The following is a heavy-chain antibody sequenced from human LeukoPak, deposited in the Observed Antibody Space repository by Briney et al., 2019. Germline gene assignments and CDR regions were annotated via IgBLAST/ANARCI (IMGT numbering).Heavy chain of an antibody. J-gene: IGHJ4*02. V-gene: IGHV1-18*01. CDR1: GYTFTSYG. CDR3: ARVSGSITMIVVVSYDY. CDR2: ISVYNGNT. Sequence: GASVKVSCKASGYTFTSYGISWVRQAPGQGLEWMGWISVYNGNTNYAQTPQGRVTMTTDTSTSTAYMELRSLRSDDTAVYYCARVSGSITMIVVVSYDYWGQGTLVTVSS. D-gene: IGHD3-22*01.